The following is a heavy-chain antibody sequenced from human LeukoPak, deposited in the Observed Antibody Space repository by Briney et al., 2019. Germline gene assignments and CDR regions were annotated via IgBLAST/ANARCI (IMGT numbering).Heavy chain of an antibody. V-gene: IGHV1-46*01. CDR2: INPSGGST. J-gene: IGHJ6*02. D-gene: IGHD3-9*01. CDR1: GYTFTSYY. Sequence: ASVKVSCKASGYTFTSYYMHWVRQAPGQGLEWMGIINPSGGSTSYAQKFQGRVTMTRDTSTSTVYMELSSLRSEDTAVYYCARDARRRLGYCDWLSYYYYYYGMDVWGQGTTVTVSS. CDR3: ARDARRRLGYCDWLSYYYYYYGMDV.